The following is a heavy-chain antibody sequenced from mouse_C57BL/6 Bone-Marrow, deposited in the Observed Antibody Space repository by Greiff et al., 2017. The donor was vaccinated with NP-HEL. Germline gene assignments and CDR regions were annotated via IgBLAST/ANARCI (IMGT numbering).Heavy chain of an antibody. Sequence: QVQLQQPGAELVKPGASVKLSCKASGYTFTSYWMHWVKQRPGQGLEWIGMIHPISGSTNYNEKFKSKATLTVDKSSSTAYMQLSSLTSEDSAVYYCARGEGLRRPYAMDYWGQGTSVTVSS. CDR1: GYTFTSYW. V-gene: IGHV1-64*01. CDR2: IHPISGST. D-gene: IGHD2-4*01. CDR3: ARGEGLRRPYAMDY. J-gene: IGHJ4*01.